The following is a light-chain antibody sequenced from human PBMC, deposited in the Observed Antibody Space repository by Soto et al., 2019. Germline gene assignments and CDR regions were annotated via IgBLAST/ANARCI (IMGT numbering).Light chain of an antibody. CDR2: GAY. V-gene: IGKV1-6*01. CDR3: LQDYNYPWT. Sequence: IQMTQSPSSLSASLGDRVTVTCRASQSISTYLNWFQQRPGKAPKLLIYGAYTLQDGVPSRFSGSGSGTDFTLTISSLQPEDFATYYCLQDYNYPWTFGQGTKVEIK. J-gene: IGKJ1*01. CDR1: QSISTY.